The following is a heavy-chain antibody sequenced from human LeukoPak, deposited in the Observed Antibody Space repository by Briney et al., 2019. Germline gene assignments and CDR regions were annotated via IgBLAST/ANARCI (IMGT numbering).Heavy chain of an antibody. CDR1: GGSISSSSYY. D-gene: IGHD1-26*01. CDR3: ARGPVLAGATEPFDY. Sequence: SETLSLTCTVSGGSISSSSYYWGWIRQPPVKGLEWIGSIYYSGSTYYNPSLKSRVTISVDTSKNQFSLKLSSVTAADTAVYYCARGPVLAGATEPFDYWGQGTLVTVSS. V-gene: IGHV4-39*07. CDR2: IYYSGST. J-gene: IGHJ4*02.